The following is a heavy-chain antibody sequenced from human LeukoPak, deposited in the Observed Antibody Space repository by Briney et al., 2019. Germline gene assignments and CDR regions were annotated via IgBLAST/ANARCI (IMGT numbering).Heavy chain of an antibody. CDR1: GFTFSSYS. J-gene: IGHJ3*02. Sequence: GGSLRLSCAASGFTFSSYSMNWVRQAPGKGLEWVSSISSSSSYIYYADSVKGRFTTSRDNAKNSLYLQMNSLRAEDTAVYYCARAELLWFGELWERAFDIWGQGTMVTVSS. D-gene: IGHD3-10*01. CDR3: ARAELLWFGELWERAFDI. CDR2: ISSSSSYI. V-gene: IGHV3-21*01.